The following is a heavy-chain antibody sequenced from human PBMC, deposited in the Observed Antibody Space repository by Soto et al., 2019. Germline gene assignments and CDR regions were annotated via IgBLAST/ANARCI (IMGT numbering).Heavy chain of an antibody. J-gene: IGHJ4*02. CDR2: IYYSGST. Sequence: QLQLQESGPGLVKPSETLSLTCTVSGGSISSSSYYWGWIRQPPGKGLEWIGSIYYSGSTYYNPSLKSRVTISVDTSKNQFSLKLSSVTAADTAVYYCGGRGEYSGYVYFDYWGQGTLVTVSS. CDR1: GGSISSSSYY. V-gene: IGHV4-39*01. D-gene: IGHD5-12*01. CDR3: GGRGEYSGYVYFDY.